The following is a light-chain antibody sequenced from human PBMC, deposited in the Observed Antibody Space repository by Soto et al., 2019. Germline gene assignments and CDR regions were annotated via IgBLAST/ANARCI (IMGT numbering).Light chain of an antibody. Sequence: DIQLTQSPSFLSASVGDRVTITCRARQCISSYLAWSQQKPGKAPKLLIYAVSTLQSGVPSRFSGSGARTYFPLTISSLHPEDFATYYCQKLNSYPLTFGGGTKVEIK. CDR2: AVS. J-gene: IGKJ4*01. V-gene: IGKV1-9*01. CDR1: QCISSY. CDR3: QKLNSYPLT.